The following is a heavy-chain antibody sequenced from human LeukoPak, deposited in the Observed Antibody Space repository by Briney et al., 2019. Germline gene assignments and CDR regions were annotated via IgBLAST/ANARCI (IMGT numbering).Heavy chain of an antibody. Sequence: GGSLRLSCAASGFTFSSYSMNWVRQAPGKGLEWVPSISSSSSYIYYADSVKGRFTISRDNAKNSLYLQMNSLRAEDTAVYYCARDLRGTAMDTRREDFDYWGQGTLVTVSS. CDR1: GFTFSSYS. D-gene: IGHD5-18*01. CDR3: ARDLRGTAMDTRREDFDY. J-gene: IGHJ4*02. V-gene: IGHV3-21*01. CDR2: ISSSSSYI.